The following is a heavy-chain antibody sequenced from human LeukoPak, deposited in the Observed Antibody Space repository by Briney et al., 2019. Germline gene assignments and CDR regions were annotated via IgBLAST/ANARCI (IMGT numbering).Heavy chain of an antibody. J-gene: IGHJ4*02. CDR2: ISSSSSYT. CDR3: ARGVYSSGY. Sequence: GWSLRLSCAASGFTFSDYYMSWIRQAPGKGLEWVSYISSSSSYTKYADSVKGRFTISRDNAENSLYLQMNSLGAEDTAVYYCARGVYSSGYWGQGTLVTVSS. V-gene: IGHV3-11*05. D-gene: IGHD5-18*01. CDR1: GFTFSDYY.